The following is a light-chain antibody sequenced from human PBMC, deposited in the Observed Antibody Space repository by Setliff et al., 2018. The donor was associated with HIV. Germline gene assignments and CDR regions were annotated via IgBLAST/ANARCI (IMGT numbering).Light chain of an antibody. CDR3: SSYSINNLYV. Sequence: QSALTQPASVSGSPGQPITISCTGTSSDIGSSNFVSWYQQHPGKAPKVMIYNVDKRPSGVSNRFSGSKSGNTASLTISGLQTEDEADYYCSSYSINNLYVFATGTKV. CDR1: SSDIGSSNF. CDR2: NVD. J-gene: IGLJ1*01. V-gene: IGLV2-14*03.